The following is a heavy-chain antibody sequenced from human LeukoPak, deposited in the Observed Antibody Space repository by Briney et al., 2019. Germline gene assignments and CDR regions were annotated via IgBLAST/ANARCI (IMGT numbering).Heavy chain of an antibody. CDR3: ARGRAVPFDY. J-gene: IGHJ4*02. CDR1: GFTFSSYA. CDR2: ISYDGSKK. D-gene: IGHD2-2*01. Sequence: GGSLRLSCAASGFTFSSYAMHWVRQAPGKGLEWVAVISYDGSKKYYADSVKGRFTISRDNSKNTLYLQMNSLRAEDTAVYYCARGRAVPFDYWGQGTLVTVSS. V-gene: IGHV3-30*04.